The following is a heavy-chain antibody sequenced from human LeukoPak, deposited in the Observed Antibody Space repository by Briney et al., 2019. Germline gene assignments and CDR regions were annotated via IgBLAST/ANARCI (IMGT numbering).Heavy chain of an antibody. J-gene: IGHJ4*02. Sequence: SDTVSLTCRVSGYSISSGFYQAWIRQPPGEGLELVRSNYREGSTYYNPSLKSRVTISVDTSKNQVSLKLDSVTAADTAVYYCARHAMVTLTYYFDYWGQGTLVIVSS. D-gene: IGHD5-18*01. CDR2: NYREGST. V-gene: IGHV4-38-2*02. CDR3: ARHAMVTLTYYFDY. CDR1: GYSISSGFY.